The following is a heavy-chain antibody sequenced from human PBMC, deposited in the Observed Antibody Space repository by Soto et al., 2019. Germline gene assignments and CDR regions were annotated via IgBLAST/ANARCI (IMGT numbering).Heavy chain of an antibody. CDR3: ARPLDSGWITFDY. V-gene: IGHV4-39*01. CDR1: GGSISRSSYY. Sequence: QLQLQESGPGLVKPSETLSLTCTVSGGSISRSSYYWGWIRQPPGKVLEWIGSIYYSGSTYYNPSLKSRVTISVDTSKNQFSLKLSSVTAADTAVYYCARPLDSGWITFDYWGQGTLVTVSS. D-gene: IGHD6-19*01. J-gene: IGHJ4*02. CDR2: IYYSGST.